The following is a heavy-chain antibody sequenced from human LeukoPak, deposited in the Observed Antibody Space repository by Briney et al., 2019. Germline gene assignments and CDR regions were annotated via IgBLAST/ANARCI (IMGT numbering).Heavy chain of an antibody. CDR2: IIPIFGTA. Sequence: SVKVSCKASGGTFSSYAISWVRQAPGQGLEWMGRIIPIFGTANYAQKFQGRVTITTDESTSTAYMELSSLRSDDTAVYYCARVPDPITMIVGDWGQGTLVTVSS. CDR3: ARVPDPITMIVGD. J-gene: IGHJ4*02. V-gene: IGHV1-69*05. D-gene: IGHD3-22*01. CDR1: GGTFSSYA.